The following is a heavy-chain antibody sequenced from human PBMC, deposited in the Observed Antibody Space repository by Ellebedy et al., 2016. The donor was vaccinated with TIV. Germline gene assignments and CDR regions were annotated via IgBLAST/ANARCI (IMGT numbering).Heavy chain of an antibody. Sequence: AASVKVSCKASGGTFNNYAISWVRQAPGQGLEWMGGIIPIFGTANYAQKFQGRVTITADESTSTAYMELSSLRSEDTAVYYCAGDRHYYDSSAAFDIWGQGTMVTVSS. V-gene: IGHV1-69*13. CDR3: AGDRHYYDSSAAFDI. CDR2: IIPIFGTA. J-gene: IGHJ3*02. D-gene: IGHD3-22*01. CDR1: GGTFNNYA.